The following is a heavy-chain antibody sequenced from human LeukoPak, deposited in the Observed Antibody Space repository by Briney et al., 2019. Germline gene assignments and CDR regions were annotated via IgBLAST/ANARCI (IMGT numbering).Heavy chain of an antibody. CDR3: AKGQGYNYGDSIDY. CDR1: GFTFNNYA. D-gene: IGHD5-18*01. V-gene: IGHV3-23*01. Sequence: GGSLRLSCAASGFTFNNYAMTWVRQAPGKGLEWVSGINGGSGNSYYADSVKGRFTVSRDNSTNTPYLQMNSLRDEDTAVYYCAKGQGYNYGDSIDYWGQGTLVTVSS. J-gene: IGHJ4*02. CDR2: INGGSGNS.